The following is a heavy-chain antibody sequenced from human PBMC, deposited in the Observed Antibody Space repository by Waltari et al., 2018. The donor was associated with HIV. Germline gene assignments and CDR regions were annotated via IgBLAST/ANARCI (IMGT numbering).Heavy chain of an antibody. Sequence: QLVESGGGVVQPGRALRVTCAASGFIFMDSGWHWVRQAPGKGLEWLTFISYDASDQYYAKSVKGRFTISRDNSKKTVFPEMNNLKIEDTAIYFCAKAPTTSTALVQGSWGQGTLVIVSS. J-gene: IGHJ5*02. V-gene: IGHV3-30*18. CDR2: ISYDASDQ. D-gene: IGHD5-18*01. CDR1: GFIFMDSG. CDR3: AKAPTTSTALVQGS.